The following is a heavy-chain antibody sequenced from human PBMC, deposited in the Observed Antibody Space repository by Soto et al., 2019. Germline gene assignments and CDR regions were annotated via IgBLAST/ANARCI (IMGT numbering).Heavy chain of an antibody. CDR3: ARDGHYYGMDV. J-gene: IGHJ6*02. CDR2: ISWNSGSI. CDR1: GFTFDDYA. Sequence: EVQLVESGGGLVQPGRSLRLSCAASGFTFDDYAMHWVRQAPGKGLEWVSGISWNSGSIDYADSVKGRFTISRDNAKSSLSLQMNSLSAEDTALYYCARDGHYYGMDVWGLGTTVTVS. V-gene: IGHV3-9*01.